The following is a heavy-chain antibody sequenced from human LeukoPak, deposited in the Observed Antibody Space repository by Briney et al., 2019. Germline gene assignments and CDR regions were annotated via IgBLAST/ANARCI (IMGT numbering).Heavy chain of an antibody. Sequence: ASVKVSCKASGYTFTSYAMHWVRQAPGQRLEWMGWINAGNGNTKYSQKFQGRVTITRDTSASTAYMELSSLRAEDTAVYYCARDRITMIVVVDYGMDVWGQGTTVTVSS. J-gene: IGHJ6*02. CDR3: ARDRITMIVVVDYGMDV. D-gene: IGHD3-22*01. V-gene: IGHV1-3*01. CDR2: INAGNGNT. CDR1: GYTFTSYA.